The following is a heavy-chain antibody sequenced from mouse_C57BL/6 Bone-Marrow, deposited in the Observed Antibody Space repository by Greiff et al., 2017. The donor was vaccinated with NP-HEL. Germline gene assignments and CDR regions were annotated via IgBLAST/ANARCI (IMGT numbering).Heavy chain of an antibody. Sequence: QVQLQQPGAELVMPGASVKLSCKASGYTFTSYWMHWVKQRPGQGLEWIGEIDPSDSYTNYNQKFKGKSTLTVDKSSSTAYMQLSSLTSEDSAVYYCARLFRGYFAVWGTGTTVTVSS. J-gene: IGHJ1*03. CDR1: GYTFTSYW. CDR2: IDPSDSYT. CDR3: ARLFRGYFAV. V-gene: IGHV1-69*01.